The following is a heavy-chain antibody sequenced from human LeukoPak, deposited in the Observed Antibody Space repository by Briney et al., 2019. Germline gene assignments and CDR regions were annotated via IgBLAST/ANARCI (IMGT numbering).Heavy chain of an antibody. V-gene: IGHV3-30*02. D-gene: IGHD5-12*01. CDR1: GFTFSSYG. CDR3: AKDLGYSGYDCDY. J-gene: IGHJ4*02. CDR2: IRYDGSNK. Sequence: GGSLRLSCAASGFTFSSYGMHWVRQAPGKGLEWVAFIRYDGSNKYYADSVKGRFTISRDNSKNTLYLQMSSLRAEDTAVYYCAKDLGYSGYDCDYWGQGTLVTVSS.